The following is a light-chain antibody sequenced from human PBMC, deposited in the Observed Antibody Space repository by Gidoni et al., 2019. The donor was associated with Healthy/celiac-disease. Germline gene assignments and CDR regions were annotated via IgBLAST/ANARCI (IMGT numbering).Light chain of an antibody. V-gene: IGKV1-39*01. CDR3: QQSYSTPPT. Sequence: DIQITQSPSSLSVSLGDRVTITCRASQSISSYLNWYQQKPGKAPKLLIYAASSLQSGVPSRFSGSGSGTDFTLTISSLQPEDFATYYCQQSYSTPPTFGQGTKVEIK. J-gene: IGKJ1*01. CDR2: AAS. CDR1: QSISSY.